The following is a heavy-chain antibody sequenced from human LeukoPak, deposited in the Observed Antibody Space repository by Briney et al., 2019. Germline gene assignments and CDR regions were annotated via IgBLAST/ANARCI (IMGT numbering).Heavy chain of an antibody. J-gene: IGHJ4*02. Sequence: GGSLRLSCAASGFTFSRYAMNWVRQAPGKGLEWVSGISAIGAGTYYADSVKGRFTISRDNSKNTLYLQMNSLRAEDTAVYFCAKKVGGYYSFDYWGQGTLVTVSS. CDR3: AKKVGGYYSFDY. V-gene: IGHV3-23*01. CDR2: ISAIGAGT. D-gene: IGHD3-22*01. CDR1: GFTFSRYA.